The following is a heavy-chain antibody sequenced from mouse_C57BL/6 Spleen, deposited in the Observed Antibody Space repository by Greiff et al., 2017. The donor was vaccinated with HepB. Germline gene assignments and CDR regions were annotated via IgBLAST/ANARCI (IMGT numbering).Heavy chain of an antibody. CDR1: GFTFSSYG. CDR3: ARRGYDYDVGYAMDY. V-gene: IGHV5-6*02. J-gene: IGHJ4*01. D-gene: IGHD2-4*01. CDR2: ISSGGSYT. Sequence: DVKLVESGGDLVKPGGSLKLSCAASGFTFSSYGMSWVRQTPDERLEWVATISSGGSYTYYPDSVKGRFTISRDNAKNTLYLQMSSLKSEDTAMYYCARRGYDYDVGYAMDYWGQGTSVTVSS.